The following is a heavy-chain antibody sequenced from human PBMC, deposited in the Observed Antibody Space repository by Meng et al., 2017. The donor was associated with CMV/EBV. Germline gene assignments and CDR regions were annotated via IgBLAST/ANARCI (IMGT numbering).Heavy chain of an antibody. V-gene: IGHV1-69*02. D-gene: IGHD2-2*01. CDR1: GGTFSSYT. J-gene: IGHJ5*02. Sequence: SVKVSCKASGGTFSSYTISWVRQAPGQGLEWMGRIIPILGIANYVQKFQGRVTITADKSTSTAYMELSSLRSEDTAVYYCARGPWVSGDIVVVPAADNWFDPWGQGTLVTVSS. CDR2: IIPILGIA. CDR3: ARGPWVSGDIVVVPAADNWFDP.